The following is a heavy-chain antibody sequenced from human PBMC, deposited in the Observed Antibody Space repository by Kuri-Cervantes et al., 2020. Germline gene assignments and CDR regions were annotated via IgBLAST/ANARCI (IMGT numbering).Heavy chain of an antibody. Sequence: SETLSLTCAVYGGSFSGYYWSWIRQPPGKGPEWIGEINHSGSTNYNPSLKSRVTISVDTSKNQFSLKLSSVTAADTAVYYCARGPLTSVTNAYFDYWGQGTLVTVSS. CDR2: INHSGST. J-gene: IGHJ4*02. CDR3: ARGPLTSVTNAYFDY. CDR1: GGSFSGYY. V-gene: IGHV4-34*01. D-gene: IGHD4-17*01.